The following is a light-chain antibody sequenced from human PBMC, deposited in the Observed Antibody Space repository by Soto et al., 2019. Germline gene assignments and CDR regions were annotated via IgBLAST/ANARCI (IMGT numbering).Light chain of an antibody. Sequence: SYELTQPPSVSVAPGQTAGITCGGNNIGSESVHWYQQRPGQAPVLVVYDDSDRPSGIPERFSGSNSANTATLTISRVEAGDEADYYCQVWYSSTDLYVFGSGTKLTVL. CDR3: QVWYSSTDLYV. CDR2: DDS. J-gene: IGLJ1*01. V-gene: IGLV3-21*02. CDR1: NIGSES.